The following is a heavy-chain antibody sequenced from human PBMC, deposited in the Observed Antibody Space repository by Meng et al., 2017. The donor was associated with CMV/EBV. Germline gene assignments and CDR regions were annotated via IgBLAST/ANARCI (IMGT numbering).Heavy chain of an antibody. D-gene: IGHD6-25*01. CDR3: ARGLAAHPWDN. CDR1: GFTFSSYS. CDR2: ISSSSSTI. J-gene: IGHJ4*02. V-gene: IGHV3-48*04. Sequence: GESLKISCAASGFTFSSYSMNWVRQAPGKGLEWVSYISSSSSTIYYADSVKGRFTISRDNAKNSLYLQMDRLRAEDTAVYYCARGLAAHPWDNWGQGTLVTVS.